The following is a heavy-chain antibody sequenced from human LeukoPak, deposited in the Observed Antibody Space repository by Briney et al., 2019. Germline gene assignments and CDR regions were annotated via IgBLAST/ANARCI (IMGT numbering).Heavy chain of an antibody. CDR2: IYYSGST. J-gene: IGHJ3*02. D-gene: IGHD4-23*01. Sequence: KPSETLSLTCTVSDGSISSSSYYWGWIRQPPGKGLEWIGSIYYSGSTYYNPSLKSRVTISVDTSKNQFSLKLSSVTAADTAVYYCARGLRWSSDAFDIWGQGTMVTVSS. V-gene: IGHV4-39*07. CDR1: DGSISSSSYY. CDR3: ARGLRWSSDAFDI.